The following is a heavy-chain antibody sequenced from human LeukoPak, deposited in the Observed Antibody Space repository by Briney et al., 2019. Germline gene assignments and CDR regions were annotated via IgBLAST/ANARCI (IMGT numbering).Heavy chain of an antibody. CDR3: AKDRGHGSGWCTEC. V-gene: IGHV3-23*01. CDR2: ISGSGGST. Sequence: GGSLRLSCAASGFTFSSYAMSWVRQAPGKGLEWVSAISGSGGSTYYADSVVKGRFTISRDNSKSTLYLQMNSLRAEDTAVYYCAKDRGHGSGWCTECWGQGTLVTVSS. J-gene: IGHJ4*02. CDR1: GFTFSSYA. D-gene: IGHD6-19*01.